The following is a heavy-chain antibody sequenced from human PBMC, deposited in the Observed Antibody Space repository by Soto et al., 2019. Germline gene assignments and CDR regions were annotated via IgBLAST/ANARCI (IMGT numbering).Heavy chain of an antibody. D-gene: IGHD4-17*01. Sequence: SETLSLTCTVSGGSISSYYWSWIRQPPGKGLEWIGYIYYSGSTNYNPSLKSRVTISVDTSKNQFSLKLSSVTAADTAVYFCVTEGEYGDVENWGQGILVTVSS. J-gene: IGHJ4*02. CDR3: VTEGEYGDVEN. CDR1: GGSISSYY. V-gene: IGHV4-59*01. CDR2: IYYSGST.